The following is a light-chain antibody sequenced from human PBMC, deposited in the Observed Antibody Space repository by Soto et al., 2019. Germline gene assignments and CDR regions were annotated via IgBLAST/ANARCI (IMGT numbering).Light chain of an antibody. CDR2: DVS. CDR1: SSDVGSFDS. V-gene: IGLV2-14*01. CDR3: SSITTSSTLV. Sequence: QSALTQPASVSGSPGQPITISCTGTSSDVGSFDSVAWYQHNPGKAPKLMIYDVSNRPSGVSSRFSGSKSGNTASLSISGLQTEDEANYYCSSITTSSTLVFGTGTKLTVL. J-gene: IGLJ1*01.